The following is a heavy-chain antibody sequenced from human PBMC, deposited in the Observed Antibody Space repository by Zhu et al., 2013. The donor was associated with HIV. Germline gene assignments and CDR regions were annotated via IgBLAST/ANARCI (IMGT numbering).Heavy chain of an antibody. CDR2: IIPILGIA. D-gene: IGHD3-3*01. CDR1: GGTFSSYT. CDR3: ARLLRFLGMGIQDV. V-gene: IGHV1-69*02. Sequence: QVQLVQSGAEVKKPGSSVKVSCKASGGTFSSYTISWVRQAPGQGLEWMGRIIPILGIANYAQKFQGRVTITADKSTSTAYMELSSLRSEDTAVYYCARLLRFLGMGIQDVWGQGTTVTVSS. J-gene: IGHJ6*02.